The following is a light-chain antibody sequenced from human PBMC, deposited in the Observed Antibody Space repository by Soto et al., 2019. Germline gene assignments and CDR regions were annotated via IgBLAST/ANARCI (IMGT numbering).Light chain of an antibody. CDR3: KQYDNSPWT. CDR2: GAS. J-gene: IGKJ1*01. Sequence: EIVLTQSPGTLSLSPGERATLSCRASQSVSSSYLAWYQQKPGQAPRLLIYGASNRATGFQDRFSGSGSGTDFTLTIRRLEPEDFAVYYCKQYDNSPWTFGQGTKVDIK. CDR1: QSVSSSY. V-gene: IGKV3-20*01.